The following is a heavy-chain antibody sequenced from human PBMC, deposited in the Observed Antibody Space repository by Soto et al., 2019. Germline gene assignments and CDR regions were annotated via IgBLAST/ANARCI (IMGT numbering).Heavy chain of an antibody. Sequence: ASVKVSCKASGYTFTGYYMHWVRQAPGQGLEWMGWINPNSGGTNYAQKFQGWVTMTRDTSISTAYMELSRLRSDDTAVYYCARDGRLARGIAVAGIFAYWGQGTLVTVSS. CDR1: GYTFTGYY. CDR3: ARDGRLARGIAVAGIFAY. D-gene: IGHD6-19*01. CDR2: INPNSGGT. J-gene: IGHJ4*02. V-gene: IGHV1-2*04.